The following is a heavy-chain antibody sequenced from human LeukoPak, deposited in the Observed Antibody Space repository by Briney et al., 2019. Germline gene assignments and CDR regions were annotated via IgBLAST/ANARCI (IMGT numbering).Heavy chain of an antibody. Sequence: GGSLRLSCAASGFTFSSYSMNWVRQAPGKGLEWVSHITASGTAMFYADSVKGRFTISRDNARNSLYLQMNSLRDEDTAVYYCARDRLHYDILTGHDYWGQGTLVTVSS. D-gene: IGHD3-9*01. CDR2: ITASGTAM. V-gene: IGHV3-48*02. CDR1: GFTFSSYS. CDR3: ARDRLHYDILTGHDY. J-gene: IGHJ4*02.